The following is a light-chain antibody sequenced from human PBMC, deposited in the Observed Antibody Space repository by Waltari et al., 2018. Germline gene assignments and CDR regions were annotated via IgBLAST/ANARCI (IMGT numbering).Light chain of an antibody. CDR1: QPIRTTY. V-gene: IGKV3-20*01. Sequence: EIVLTQSPGTLSLSPGEGATLSCRTSQPIRTTYLAWYQQKPGQAPTPLIYGASSRATGVPDRFTGSGSGTDFSLTISSLESEDFATYYCQQYDISPLTFGGGTKVEIK. CDR2: GAS. CDR3: QQYDISPLT. J-gene: IGKJ4*01.